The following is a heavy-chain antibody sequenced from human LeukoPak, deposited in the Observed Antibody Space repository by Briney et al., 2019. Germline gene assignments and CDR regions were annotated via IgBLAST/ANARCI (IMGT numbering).Heavy chain of an antibody. J-gene: IGHJ4*02. CDR2: ISPIFGTA. Sequence: ASVKVSCKASGGTFSSYAISWVRQAPGQGLEWMGRISPIFGTANYAQKFQGRVTITTDESTSTAYMELSSLRSEDTAVYYCASGPHYYGACYWGQGTLVTVPS. CDR1: GGTFSSYA. V-gene: IGHV1-69*05. CDR3: ASGPHYYGACY. D-gene: IGHD3-10*01.